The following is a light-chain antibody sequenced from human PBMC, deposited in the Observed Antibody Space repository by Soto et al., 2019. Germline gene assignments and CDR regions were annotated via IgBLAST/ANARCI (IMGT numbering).Light chain of an antibody. V-gene: IGKV3-15*01. J-gene: IGKJ3*01. CDR2: GTS. CDR3: QQYDSWPPLFT. Sequence: EIIMTQSPATLSVSPGERATLSCRASQSVSSNLAWYRQRPGQAPRLLIYGTSTRATGIPDRFSGSGSGTEFTLTISSLQSEDFAVYSCQQYDSWPPLFTFGPGTKVDLK. CDR1: QSVSSN.